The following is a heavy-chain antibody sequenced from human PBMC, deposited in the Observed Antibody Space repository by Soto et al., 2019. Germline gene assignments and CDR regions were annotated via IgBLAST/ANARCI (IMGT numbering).Heavy chain of an antibody. Sequence: GGSLRLSCAASGFTFSSYAMHWVRQAPGKGLEWVAVISYDGSNKYYADSVKGRFTISRDNSKNTLYLQMNSLRAEDTAVYYCAREDTYYDILTGYYQGSAFDIWGQGTMVTVSS. J-gene: IGHJ3*02. D-gene: IGHD3-9*01. CDR3: AREDTYYDILTGYYQGSAFDI. CDR2: ISYDGSNK. V-gene: IGHV3-30-3*01. CDR1: GFTFSSYA.